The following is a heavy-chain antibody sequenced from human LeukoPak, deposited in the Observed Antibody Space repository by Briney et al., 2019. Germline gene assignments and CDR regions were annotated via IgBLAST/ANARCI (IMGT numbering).Heavy chain of an antibody. CDR1: GGSISSGDYY. J-gene: IGHJ1*01. CDR2: IYYSGST. D-gene: IGHD3-22*01. CDR3: ARGRYCDSSGLEYFQH. V-gene: IGHV4-30-4*01. Sequence: PSETLSLTCTVSGGSISSGDYYWSWICQPPGKGLEWIGYIYYSGSTYYNPSLKSRVTISVDTSKNQFSLKLSSVTAADTAVYYCARGRYCDSSGLEYFQHWGQGTLVTVSS.